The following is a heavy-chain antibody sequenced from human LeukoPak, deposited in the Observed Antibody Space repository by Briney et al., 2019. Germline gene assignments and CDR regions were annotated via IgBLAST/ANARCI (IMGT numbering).Heavy chain of an antibody. D-gene: IGHD4-23*01. CDR3: ASSTTVDSLDY. V-gene: IGHV4-4*09. Sequence: PSETLSLTCTVPGGSISSYYWSWIRQPPGKGLEWIGYIYTSGSTNYNPSLKSRVTISVDTSKNQFSLKLSSVTAADTAVYYCASSTTVDSLDYWGQGTLVTVSS. J-gene: IGHJ4*02. CDR1: GGSISSYY. CDR2: IYTSGST.